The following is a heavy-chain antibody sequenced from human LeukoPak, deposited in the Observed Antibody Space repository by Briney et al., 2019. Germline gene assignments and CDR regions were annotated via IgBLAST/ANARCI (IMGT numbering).Heavy chain of an antibody. D-gene: IGHD1-26*01. CDR3: ARLSGTSGSYYGHFDY. V-gene: IGHV3-23*01. Sequence: GGSLRLSCAASGFTFSSYAMSWVRQAPGKGLEWVSAISGSGGSTYYADSVKGRFTISRDNSKNTLYFQMNSLRAEDTAVYYCARLSGTSGSYYGHFDYWGQGTLVTVSS. J-gene: IGHJ4*02. CDR2: ISGSGGST. CDR1: GFTFSSYA.